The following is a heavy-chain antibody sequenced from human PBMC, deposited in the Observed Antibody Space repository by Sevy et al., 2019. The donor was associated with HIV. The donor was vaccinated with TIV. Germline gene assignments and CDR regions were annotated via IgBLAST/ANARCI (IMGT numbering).Heavy chain of an antibody. D-gene: IGHD2-8*01. CDR1: GFAFYDYS. Sequence: GGSLRLSCAASGFAFYDYSMSWIRQAPGKGLEWVATLSFGCGKINYANAVKGRFTISRDNSKNSFYLQMDNLGVEDSALDYWAGEGCTRPHDYWGQGTRVTVSS. V-gene: IGHV3-23*01. CDR3: AGEGCTRPHDY. CDR2: LSFGCGKI. J-gene: IGHJ4*02.